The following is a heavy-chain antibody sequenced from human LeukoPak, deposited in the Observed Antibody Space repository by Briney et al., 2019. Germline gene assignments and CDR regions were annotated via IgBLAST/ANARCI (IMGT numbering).Heavy chain of an antibody. J-gene: IGHJ6*03. CDR2: MYYSGST. D-gene: IGHD3-10*01. CDR1: GGSIISYY. V-gene: IGHV4-59*01. CDR3: ARGAMVRGIQYYMDV. Sequence: SETLSLTCTVSGGSIISYYWSWIRQPPGKGLEWIGYMYYSGSTNYNPSLKSRVTISVDTSKNQSSLKLSSVTAVDTAVYYCARGAMVRGIQYYMDVWGKGTTVTISS.